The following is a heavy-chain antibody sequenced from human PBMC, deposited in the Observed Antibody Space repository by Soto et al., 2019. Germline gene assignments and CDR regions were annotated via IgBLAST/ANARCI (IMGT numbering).Heavy chain of an antibody. D-gene: IGHD4-17*01. Sequence: GASVKVSCKTSGYTFTAHYMHWVRQAPGQGLKWMGWVNPSSGDTDYAQDFQGRVTLTRDTSVNTVYMELSGLNSDDTALYYCARDRQYGDYGYSFDFWGQGTLVTVSS. V-gene: IGHV1-2*02. J-gene: IGHJ4*02. CDR2: VNPSSGDT. CDR1: GYTFTAHY. CDR3: ARDRQYGDYGYSFDF.